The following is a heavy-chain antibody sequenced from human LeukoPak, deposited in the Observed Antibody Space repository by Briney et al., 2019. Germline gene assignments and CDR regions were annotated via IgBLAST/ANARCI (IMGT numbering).Heavy chain of an antibody. CDR3: ARGYSGADY. D-gene: IGHD5-12*01. CDR2: ISSSSSYI. Sequence: GGSLRLSCAASGFTFNVYSMNWVRQAPGKGLEWVSSISSSSSYIYYADSVKGRFTISRDNAKNSLYLQMNSLRAEDTAVYYCARGYSGADYWGQGTLVTVSS. CDR1: GFTFNVYS. J-gene: IGHJ4*02. V-gene: IGHV3-21*01.